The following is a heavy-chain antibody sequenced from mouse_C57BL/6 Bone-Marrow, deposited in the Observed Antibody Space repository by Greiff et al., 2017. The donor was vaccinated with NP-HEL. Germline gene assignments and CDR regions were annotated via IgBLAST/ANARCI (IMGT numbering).Heavy chain of an antibody. J-gene: IGHJ1*03. D-gene: IGHD4-1*02. Sequence: VQLQQPGAELVKPGASVKLSCKASGYTFTSYWMQWVKQRPGQGLEWIGEIDPSDSYTNYNQKFKGKATLTVDTSSSTAYMQLSSLTSEDSSVYYCASPTGTDWYFDGWGTGTTVTVSS. V-gene: IGHV1-50*01. CDR3: ASPTGTDWYFDG. CDR2: IDPSDSYT. CDR1: GYTFTSYW.